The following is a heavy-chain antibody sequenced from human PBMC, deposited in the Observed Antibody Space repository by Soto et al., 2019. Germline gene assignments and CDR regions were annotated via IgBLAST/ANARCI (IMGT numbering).Heavy chain of an antibody. D-gene: IGHD4-17*01. CDR3: ARASTVTTRGSRNNWFDP. V-gene: IGHV4-39*01. Sequence: SETLSLTCTVSGGSINSYSHYWGWIRQPPGKGLEWIGSIYYSGSTYYNPSLKSRVTMSVDTSKNQFSLNLSSVTAADTAVYYCARASTVTTRGSRNNWFDPWGPGTLVTVSS. J-gene: IGHJ5*02. CDR2: IYYSGST. CDR1: GGSINSYSHY.